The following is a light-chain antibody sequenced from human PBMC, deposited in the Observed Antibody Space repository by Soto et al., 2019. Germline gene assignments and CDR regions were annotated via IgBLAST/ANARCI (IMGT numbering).Light chain of an antibody. Sequence: EFVLTQSRGTLSLSPGERGTLSCRASQTVRNNYLAWYQQKPGQAPRLLIYDASSRATGIPDRFSGGGSGTDFTLTISRLEPEDFAVYYCQQFSSYPLTFGGGTKVDIK. J-gene: IGKJ4*01. CDR2: DAS. CDR3: QQFSSYPLT. CDR1: QTVRNNY. V-gene: IGKV3-20*01.